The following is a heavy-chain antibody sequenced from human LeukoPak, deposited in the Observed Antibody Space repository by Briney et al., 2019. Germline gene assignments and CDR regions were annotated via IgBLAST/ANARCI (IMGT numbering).Heavy chain of an antibody. J-gene: IGHJ4*02. CDR2: IYGDDDE. Sequence: TLSLPCSFSGFSLNSSGVGVGWIRQPPGKALEWLALIYGDDDERYSPSLRSRLTITKDASKDHVVLTMTHMDPVDTATYYCTHVMPLWLVRSGIFDSWVQGTLITVSS. D-gene: IGHD6-19*01. CDR1: GFSLNSSGVG. V-gene: IGHV2-5*02. CDR3: THVMPLWLVRSGIFDS.